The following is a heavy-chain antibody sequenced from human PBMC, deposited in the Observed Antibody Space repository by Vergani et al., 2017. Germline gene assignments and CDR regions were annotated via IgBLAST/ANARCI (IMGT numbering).Heavy chain of an antibody. Sequence: EVMLVQSGAEVKKPGESLTISCQGSGYSITNYWIAWVRQRPGKGLEWMGIIYAGDSDVRYSPSFQGQVTMSVDKSLSTAYLQWSSLKASDTATYYCDSTHQFARLCTANKWFDHWGQGAQVTVSS. CDR3: DSTHQFARLCTANKWFDH. D-gene: IGHD2-2*01. J-gene: IGHJ5*02. CDR2: IYAGDSDV. CDR1: GYSITNYW. V-gene: IGHV5-51*03.